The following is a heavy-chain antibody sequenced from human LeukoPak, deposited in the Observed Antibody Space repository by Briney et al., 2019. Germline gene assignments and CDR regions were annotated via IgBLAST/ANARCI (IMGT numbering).Heavy chain of an antibody. CDR3: ARGRAYYYGSGRPKESDY. Sequence: PSETLSLTCTVSGGSISSYYWSWIRQPPGKGLEWIGEINHSGSTNYNPSLKSRVTISVDTSKNQFSLKLSSVTAADTAVYYCARGRAYYYGSGRPKESDYWGQGTLVTVSS. J-gene: IGHJ4*02. CDR1: GGSISSYY. D-gene: IGHD3-10*01. CDR2: INHSGST. V-gene: IGHV4-34*01.